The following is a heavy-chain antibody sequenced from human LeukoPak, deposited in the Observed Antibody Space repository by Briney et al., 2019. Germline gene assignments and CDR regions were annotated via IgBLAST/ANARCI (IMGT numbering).Heavy chain of an antibody. J-gene: IGHJ4*02. CDR2: ISGSGGST. Sequence: GGSLRLSCAASGFTFSSYAMSWVRQAPGKGLERVSAISGSGGSTYYADSVKGRFTISRDNSKNTLYLQMNSLRAEDTAVYYCAKGLGYCSGGSCYGQYYFDYWGQGTLVTVSS. D-gene: IGHD2-15*01. CDR3: AKGLGYCSGGSCYGQYYFDY. CDR1: GFTFSSYA. V-gene: IGHV3-23*01.